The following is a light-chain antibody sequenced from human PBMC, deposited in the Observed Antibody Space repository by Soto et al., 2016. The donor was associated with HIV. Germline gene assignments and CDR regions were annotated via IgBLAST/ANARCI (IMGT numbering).Light chain of an antibody. J-gene: IGKJ1*01. CDR1: QSIGRW. V-gene: IGKV1-5*03. Sequence: DIQMTQSPSTLSASVGDRVTITCRASQSIGRWLAWYQQKPGKAPKLLIYKASSLESGVPSRFSGSGSGTEFTLTISSLQPDDFATYYCQQYNSWTFGQGTKVEIK. CDR2: KAS. CDR3: QQYNSWT.